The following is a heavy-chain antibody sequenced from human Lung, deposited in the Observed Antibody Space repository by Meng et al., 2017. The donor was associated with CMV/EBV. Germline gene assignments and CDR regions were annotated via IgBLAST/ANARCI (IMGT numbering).Heavy chain of an antibody. Sequence: GESXKIPCEAPGFAFNSYDMHWVRQAPGKGLAWVAFIQYDGSNKYYADSVKGRFTISRDNSKNTLYVQMNSRSAEDTAVYYCAKEREQWWWGYYGMDIWGQGTTVTVSS. V-gene: IGHV3-30*02. D-gene: IGHD2-15*01. CDR2: IQYDGSNK. J-gene: IGHJ6*01. CDR1: GFAFNSYD. CDR3: AKEREQWWWGYYGMDI.